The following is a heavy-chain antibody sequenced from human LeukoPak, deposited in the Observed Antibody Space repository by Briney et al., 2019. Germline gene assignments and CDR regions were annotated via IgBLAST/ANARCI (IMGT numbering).Heavy chain of an antibody. CDR3: ARRNPGYSSSWYFNDY. D-gene: IGHD6-13*01. CDR1: GFTFSTYS. V-gene: IGHV3-21*01. CDR2: ISSNFSYI. Sequence: KPGGSLRLSCAASGFTFSTYSMNWVRQAPGKGLEWVSSISSNFSYIHYADSVKGRFTISRDNAKNSLYLQMSSLRAEDTAVYYCARRNPGYSSSWYFNDYWGQGTLVTVSS. J-gene: IGHJ4*02.